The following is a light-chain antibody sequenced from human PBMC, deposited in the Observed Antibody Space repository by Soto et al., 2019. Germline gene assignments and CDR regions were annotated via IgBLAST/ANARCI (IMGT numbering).Light chain of an antibody. Sequence: QSVLTQPASVSGSPGQSITISCTGTSSDVGGYNYVSWYQQHPGKAPKLMIYDVSNRPSGVSNRFSGSKSGNTASLTISGLQAEDEPDYYCSSYTSSSTPLYVFGTGTKVTVL. CDR1: SSDVGGYNY. CDR2: DVS. CDR3: SSYTSSSTPLYV. J-gene: IGLJ1*01. V-gene: IGLV2-14*01.